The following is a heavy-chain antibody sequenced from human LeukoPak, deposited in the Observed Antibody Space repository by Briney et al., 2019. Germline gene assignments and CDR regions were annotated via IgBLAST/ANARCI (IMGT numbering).Heavy chain of an antibody. Sequence: SETLSLTCAVYGGSFSGYYWSWIRQPPGKGLEWIGEINHSGSTNYNPSLKSRVTISVDTSKNQFSLKLSSVTAADTAVYYCARRRIAAAGAFFDYWGQGTLVTVSS. V-gene: IGHV4-34*01. D-gene: IGHD6-13*01. CDR2: INHSGST. CDR1: GGSFSGYY. J-gene: IGHJ4*02. CDR3: ARRRIAAAGAFFDY.